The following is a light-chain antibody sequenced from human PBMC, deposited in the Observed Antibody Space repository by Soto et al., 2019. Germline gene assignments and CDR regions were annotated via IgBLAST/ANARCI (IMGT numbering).Light chain of an antibody. J-gene: IGKJ4*01. CDR1: QGISSW. CDR2: AAS. CDR3: LQANSLPLT. Sequence: DIQMTQSPSSVSASVGDRVTITCRASQGISSWLAWYQQKPGKAPKPLIYAASSSQSGVPSRFSCKASGTDFPLTISMQQPDDFATHYRLQANSLPLTFRGATNVQIK. V-gene: IGKV1-12*01.